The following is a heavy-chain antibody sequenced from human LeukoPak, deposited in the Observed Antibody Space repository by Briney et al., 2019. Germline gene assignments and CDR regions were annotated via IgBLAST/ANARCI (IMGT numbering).Heavy chain of an antibody. CDR3: ARGGSSWYEYFQH. CDR1: GGSISSYY. Sequence: PSETLSLTCTVSGGSISSYYWSWIRQPPGKGLEWIGYIYYSGSTNYNPSLKSRVTISVDTSKKQFSLKLSSVTAADTAVYYCARGGSSWYEYFQHWGQGTLVTVSS. J-gene: IGHJ1*01. CDR2: IYYSGST. D-gene: IGHD6-13*01. V-gene: IGHV4-59*08.